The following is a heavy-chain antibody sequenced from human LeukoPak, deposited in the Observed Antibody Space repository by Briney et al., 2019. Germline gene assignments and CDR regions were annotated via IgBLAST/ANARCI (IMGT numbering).Heavy chain of an antibody. Sequence: SETLSLTCTVSGYSISSGYYWGWIRQPPGKGLEWIGYIYYSGSTNYNPSLKSRVTISVDTSKNQFSLKLSSVTAADTAVYYCARSRITMIVDWGQGTLVTVSS. CDR3: ARSRITMIVD. V-gene: IGHV4-61*01. J-gene: IGHJ4*02. CDR1: GYSISSGYY. CDR2: IYYSGST. D-gene: IGHD3-22*01.